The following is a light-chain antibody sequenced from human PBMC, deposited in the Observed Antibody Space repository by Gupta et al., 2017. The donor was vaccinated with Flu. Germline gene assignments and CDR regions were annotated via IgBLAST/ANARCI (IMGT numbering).Light chain of an antibody. J-gene: IGKJ1*01. CDR2: WVS. V-gene: IGKV2-30*01. CDR1: QSLVYSDGNIY. CDR3: MQGSRWPWA. Sequence: DVVMTQTPLSLAVTLGQPASISCRSSQSLVYSDGNIYLHWFQQRPGQSPRRRIYWVSHRDSGVPDRFSGSGSGTDFTLEISRVEAEDVGVYYCMQGSRWPWAFGQGTKVEIK.